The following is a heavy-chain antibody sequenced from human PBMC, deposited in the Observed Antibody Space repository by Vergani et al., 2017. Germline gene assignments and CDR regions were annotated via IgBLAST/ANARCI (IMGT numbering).Heavy chain of an antibody. V-gene: IGHV3-23*04. CDR2: ISGSGGST. J-gene: IGHJ4*02. CDR1: GFTFSSYA. CDR3: ANGVYKDYDILTGYYTSGGHFDY. D-gene: IGHD3-9*01. Sequence: VQLVESGGGVVQPGRSLRLSCAASGFTFSSYAMHWVRQAPGKGLEWVSAISGSGGSTYYADSVKGRFTISRDNSKNTLYLQMNSLRAEDTAVYYCANGVYKDYDILTGYYTSGGHFDYWGQGTLVTVSS.